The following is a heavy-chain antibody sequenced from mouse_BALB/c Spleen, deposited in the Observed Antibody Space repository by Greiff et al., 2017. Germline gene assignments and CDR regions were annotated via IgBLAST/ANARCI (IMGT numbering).Heavy chain of an antibody. Sequence: EVKLVESGEGLVKPGGSLKLSCAASGFTFSDYYMYWVRQTPEKRLEWVATISDGGSYTYYPDSVKGRFTISRDNAKNNLYLQMSSLKSEDTAMYYCARGDYDEGFAYWGQGTLVTVSA. CDR3: ARGDYDEGFAY. CDR1: GFTFSDYY. J-gene: IGHJ3*01. D-gene: IGHD2-4*01. V-gene: IGHV5-4*02. CDR2: ISDGGSYT.